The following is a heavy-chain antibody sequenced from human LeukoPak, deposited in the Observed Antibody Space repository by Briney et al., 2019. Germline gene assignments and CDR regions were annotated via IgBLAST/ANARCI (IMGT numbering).Heavy chain of an antibody. V-gene: IGHV3-23*01. D-gene: IGHD4-17*01. CDR3: AKRHGDYFDY. CDR2: ISDSFRIT. CDR1: GFPFSSYA. Sequence: PGASLRLSCAASGFPFSSYAMRWVRQPPGKGLECVSTISDSFRITDDADSVKGRFTISRDNSKNTLYLQMNTRRAEDTAVYYCAKRHGDYFDYWGQGTLVTVSS. J-gene: IGHJ4*02.